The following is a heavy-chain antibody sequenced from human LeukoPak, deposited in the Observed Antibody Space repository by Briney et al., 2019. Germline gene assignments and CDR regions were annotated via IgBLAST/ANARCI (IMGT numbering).Heavy chain of an antibody. D-gene: IGHD2-8*01. CDR1: GGSISSGGYY. CDR3: ARSYCTNGVCYTVDAFDI. V-gene: IGHV4-31*03. J-gene: IGHJ3*02. Sequence: SETLSLTCTVSGGSISSGGYYWSWIRQHPGKGLEWIGYIYYSGSTYYNPSLKSRVTISVDTSKNQFSLKLSSVTAADTAVYYCARSYCTNGVCYTVDAFDIWGQGTMVTVSS. CDR2: IYYSGST.